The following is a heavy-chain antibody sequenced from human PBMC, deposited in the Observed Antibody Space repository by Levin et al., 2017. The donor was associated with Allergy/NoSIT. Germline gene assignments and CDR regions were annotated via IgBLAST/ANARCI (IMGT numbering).Heavy chain of an antibody. D-gene: IGHD4-23*01. J-gene: IGHJ4*02. CDR2: INHSGST. Sequence: PSETLSLTCAVYGGSFSGYYWSWIRQPPGKGLEWIGEINHSGSTNYNPSLKSRVTISVDTSKNQFSLKLSSVTAADTAVYYCARGDDPVGNFDYWGQGTLVTVSS. V-gene: IGHV4-34*01. CDR3: ARGDDPVGNFDY. CDR1: GGSFSGYY.